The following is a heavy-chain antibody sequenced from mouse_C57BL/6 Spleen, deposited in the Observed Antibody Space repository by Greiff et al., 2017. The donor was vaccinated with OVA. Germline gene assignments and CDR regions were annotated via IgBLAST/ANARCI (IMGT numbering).Heavy chain of an antibody. Sequence: VQLQQSGPELVKPGASVKISCKASGYTFTDYYMNWVKQSHGKSLEWIGDINPNNGGTSYNQKFKGKATLTVDKSSSTAYMELRSLTSEDSAVYYCASSFYYSNYEGNYWGQGTTLTVSS. CDR2: INPNNGGT. CDR3: ASSFYYSNYEGNY. D-gene: IGHD2-5*01. J-gene: IGHJ2*01. V-gene: IGHV1-26*01. CDR1: GYTFTDYY.